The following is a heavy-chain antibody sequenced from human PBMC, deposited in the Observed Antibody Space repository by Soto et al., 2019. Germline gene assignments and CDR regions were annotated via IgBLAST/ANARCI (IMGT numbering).Heavy chain of an antibody. J-gene: IGHJ4*02. CDR2: ISYDGSNK. Sequence: QVQLVESGGGVVQPGRSLRLSCAASGFTFSSYAMHWVRQAPGKGLEWVAVISYDGSNKYYADSVKGRFTISRDNSKNTLYLQMNSLRAEDTAVYYCAREGGVGGRWFGEPCDYWGQGTLVTVSS. D-gene: IGHD3-10*01. CDR3: AREGGVGGRWFGEPCDY. V-gene: IGHV3-30-3*01. CDR1: GFTFSSYA.